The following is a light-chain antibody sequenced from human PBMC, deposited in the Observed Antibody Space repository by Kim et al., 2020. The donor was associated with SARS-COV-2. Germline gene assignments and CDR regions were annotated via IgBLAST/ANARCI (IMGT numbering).Light chain of an antibody. J-gene: IGLJ3*02. Sequence: ARGQTVRITCRGDRLKTVYASWFQHQPGQAPILVFYSKDKRPSGIPDRFSGSSSGDTSSLTITGAQAEDEADYFCSSRDSTGYHWVFGGGTQLTVL. V-gene: IGLV3-19*01. CDR3: SSRDSTGYHWV. CDR2: SKD. CDR1: RLKTVY.